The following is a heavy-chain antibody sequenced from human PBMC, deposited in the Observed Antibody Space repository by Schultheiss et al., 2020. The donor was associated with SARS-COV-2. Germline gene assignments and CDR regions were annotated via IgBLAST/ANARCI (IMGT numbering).Heavy chain of an antibody. Sequence: ASVKVSCKASGYTFSGYYMHWVRQAPGQGLEWMGRINPNSGGTNYAQKFQGRVTMTRDTSISTAYMELRRLRSDDTAVYYCARDGCSGGSCYSFWFDPWGQGTLVTVSS. J-gene: IGHJ5*02. CDR1: GYTFSGYY. CDR3: ARDGCSGGSCYSFWFDP. V-gene: IGHV1-2*06. CDR2: INPNSGGT. D-gene: IGHD2-15*01.